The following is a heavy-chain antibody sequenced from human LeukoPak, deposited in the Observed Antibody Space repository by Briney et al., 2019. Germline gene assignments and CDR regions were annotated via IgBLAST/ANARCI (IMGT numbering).Heavy chain of an antibody. D-gene: IGHD3-22*01. CDR1: GFTFSSYS. J-gene: IGHJ4*02. V-gene: IGHV3-21*01. Sequence: PGGSLRLSCAASGFTFSSYSMNWVRQAPGKGLEWVSSISSSSSYIYYADSVKGRFTISRDNAKNSLYLQMNSLRAEDTAVYYCARQGITMIEVFDWGQGTLVTVSS. CDR2: ISSSSSYI. CDR3: ARQGITMIEVFD.